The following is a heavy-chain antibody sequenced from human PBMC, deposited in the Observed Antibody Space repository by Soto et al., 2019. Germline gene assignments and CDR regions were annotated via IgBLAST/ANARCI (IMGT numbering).Heavy chain of an antibody. CDR2: SRNKANSYTT. V-gene: IGHV3-72*01. J-gene: IGHJ6*02. CDR1: GFTFSDHY. CDR3: ARGGYCSSTSCYRDYYGMDV. D-gene: IGHD2-2*01. Sequence: EEQLVESGGGLVQPGGSLRLSCAASGFTFSDHYMDWVRQAPGKGLEWVGRSRNKANSYTTEYAASVKGRFTISRDDSKNSLYLQMNSLKTEDTAVYYCARGGYCSSTSCYRDYYGMDVWGQGTTVTVSS.